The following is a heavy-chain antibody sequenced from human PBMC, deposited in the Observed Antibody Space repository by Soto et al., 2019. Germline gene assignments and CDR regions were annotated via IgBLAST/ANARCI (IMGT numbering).Heavy chain of an antibody. J-gene: IGHJ4*02. V-gene: IGHV3-23*01. CDR3: ARVPDLDFCSRTSCLYYFDY. Sequence: GGSLRLCCVASGFTFSRFVMSWVRQAPGKGLEWVSTINSNADSTYYADSVKGRFTISRDNSKNSLYLQMSSLRADDTAVYYCARVPDLDFCSRTSCLYYFDYWGQGALVTVSS. D-gene: IGHD2-2*01. CDR1: GFTFSRFV. CDR2: INSNADST.